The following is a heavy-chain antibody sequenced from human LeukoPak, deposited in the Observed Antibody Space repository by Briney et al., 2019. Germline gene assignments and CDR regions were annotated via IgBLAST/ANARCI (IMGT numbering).Heavy chain of an antibody. Sequence: SETLSLTCTVSGGSISSSSYFWGWIRQPPGKGLEWIGSIYYSGSTYYNPSPKNRVTISVDTSKNQFSLKLSSVTAADTAVYYCARLVRFTMVREAHFDYWGQGTLVTASS. CDR2: IYYSGST. J-gene: IGHJ4*02. CDR3: ARLVRFTMVREAHFDY. V-gene: IGHV4-39*01. CDR1: GGSISSSSYF. D-gene: IGHD3-10*01.